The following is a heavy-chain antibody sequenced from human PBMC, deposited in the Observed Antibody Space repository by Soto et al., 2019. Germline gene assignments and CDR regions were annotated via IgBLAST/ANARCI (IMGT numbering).Heavy chain of an antibody. CDR3: ARGRYCLTGRCFPNWFDS. Sequence: NPSETLSLTCSVSGDSISNLDYFWAWIRQPPGQALEYIGYIYKSATTYYNPSFESRVAISVDTSKSQFSPNVTSVTAADTAVYFCARGRYCLTGRCFPNWFDSWGQGALVTVSS. J-gene: IGHJ5*01. CDR1: GDSISNLDYF. CDR2: IYKSATT. D-gene: IGHD7-27*01. V-gene: IGHV4-30-4*01.